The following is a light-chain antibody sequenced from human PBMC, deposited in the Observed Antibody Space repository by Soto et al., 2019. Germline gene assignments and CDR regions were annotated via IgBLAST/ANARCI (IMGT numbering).Light chain of an antibody. V-gene: IGLV1-47*01. CDR2: RNN. CDR1: SSNIGSNY. J-gene: IGLJ2*01. CDR3: AAWDDSLSGPV. Sequence: QSVLTQPPSASGTPGQRVTISCSGSSSNIGSNYVYWYQQLPGTAPKLLLYRNNQRPSGVPDRFSGSKSGTSASLAISGLRYEDEAEYYCAAWDDSLSGPVFGGGTKLTVL.